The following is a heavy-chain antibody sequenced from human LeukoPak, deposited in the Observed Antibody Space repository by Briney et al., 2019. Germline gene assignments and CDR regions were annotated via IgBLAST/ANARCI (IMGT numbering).Heavy chain of an antibody. CDR3: ARTTWIQLWLTPDY. V-gene: IGHV1-18*01. D-gene: IGHD5-18*01. Sequence: ASVKVSCKASGYTFTSYGISWVRQAPGQGLEWVGWISAYNGNTNYAQKLQGRVTMTTDTSTSTAYMELRSLRSDDTAVYYCARTTWIQLWLTPDYWGQGTLVTVSS. J-gene: IGHJ4*02. CDR1: GYTFTSYG. CDR2: ISAYNGNT.